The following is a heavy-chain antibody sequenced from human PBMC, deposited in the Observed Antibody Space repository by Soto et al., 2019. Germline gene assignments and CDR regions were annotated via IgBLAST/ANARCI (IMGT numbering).Heavy chain of an antibody. J-gene: IGHJ4*02. CDR1: GDSVSSSGVA. Sequence: SQTLSLTCAISGDSVSSSGVAWNWIRQSPSRGLEWLGRTYYESAWHYDSALSVRSRITIDRDTSKNLFSLHLNSVTPDDTGVYFCARGRNSALDYWGQGILVTVSS. V-gene: IGHV6-1*01. CDR2: TYYESAWHY. D-gene: IGHD2-15*01. CDR3: ARGRNSALDY.